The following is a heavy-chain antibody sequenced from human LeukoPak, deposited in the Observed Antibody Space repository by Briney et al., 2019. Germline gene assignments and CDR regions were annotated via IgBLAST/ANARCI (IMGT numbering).Heavy chain of an antibody. CDR1: GGSFSGYY. V-gene: IGHV4-34*01. CDR2: INHSGST. J-gene: IGHJ5*02. CDR3: ARPELHRSGWFDP. Sequence: PSETLSLTCAVYGGSFSGYYWSWVRQPPGKGLEWIGEINHSGSTNYNPSLKSRVTISVDTSKNQFSLKLSSATAADTAVYYCARPELHRSGWFDPWGQGTLVTVSS. D-gene: IGHD1-7*01.